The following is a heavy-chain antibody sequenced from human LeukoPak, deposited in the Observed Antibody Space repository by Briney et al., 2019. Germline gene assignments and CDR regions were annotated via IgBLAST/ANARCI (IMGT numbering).Heavy chain of an antibody. J-gene: IGHJ4*02. Sequence: GASVKVSCKASGGTFSSCAISWVRQAPGQGLEWMGGIIPIFGTANYAQKFQGRVTITADESTSTAYMELSSLRSEDTAVYYCARGARMGPTAACDYWGQGTLVTVSS. V-gene: IGHV1-69*13. CDR2: IIPIFGTA. D-gene: IGHD2-2*01. CDR3: ARGARMGPTAACDY. CDR1: GGTFSSCA.